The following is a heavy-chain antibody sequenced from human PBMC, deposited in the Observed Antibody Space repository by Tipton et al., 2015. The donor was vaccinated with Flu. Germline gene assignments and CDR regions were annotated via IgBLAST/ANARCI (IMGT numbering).Heavy chain of an antibody. J-gene: IGHJ4*02. CDR2: IYRSGTT. D-gene: IGHD6-13*01. Sequence: TLSLTCNVSGGSISSGGAYWSWIRQHPGKGLEWIATIYRSGTTYYNPSLKSRVTISVDTSKNQFSLKVISVTAADTAVYYCARTLMGAAGRPYYFDYWGQGTLVTVSS. V-gene: IGHV4-39*01. CDR3: ARTLMGAAGRPYYFDY. CDR1: GGSISSGGAY.